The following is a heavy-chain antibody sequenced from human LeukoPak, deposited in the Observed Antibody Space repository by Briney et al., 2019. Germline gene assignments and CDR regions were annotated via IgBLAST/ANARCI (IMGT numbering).Heavy chain of an antibody. Sequence: SQTLSLTCAISGDDVSTNKATWNWIRQSPSRGLEWLGRTYYRSQWYNYYAVSGKSLITITPDASTNQVSLHLNSVTTCDTAVYYCVRLVGNSWLDYWGQGTLVTVSS. CDR1: GDDVSTNKAT. J-gene: IGHJ4*02. D-gene: IGHD6-13*01. CDR3: VRLVGNSWLDY. V-gene: IGHV6-1*01. CDR2: TYYRSQWYN.